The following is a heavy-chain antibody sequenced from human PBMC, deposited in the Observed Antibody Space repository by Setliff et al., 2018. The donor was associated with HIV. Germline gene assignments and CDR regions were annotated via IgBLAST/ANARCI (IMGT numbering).Heavy chain of an antibody. CDR1: GGSISSSSYY. CDR3: ARREYSSSTPPFDY. D-gene: IGHD6-6*01. CDR2: IYYSGST. J-gene: IGHJ4*02. V-gene: IGHV4-39*01. Sequence: SETLSLTCTVSGGSISSSSYYWGWIRQPPGKGLEWIGTIYYSGSTYSNPSLKCRVTMSVDTSKNQFSLKLFSVTAADTAVYYCARREYSSSTPPFDYWGQGTLVTVSS.